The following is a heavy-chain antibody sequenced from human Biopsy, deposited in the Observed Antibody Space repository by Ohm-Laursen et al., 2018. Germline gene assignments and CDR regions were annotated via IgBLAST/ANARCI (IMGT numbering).Heavy chain of an antibody. J-gene: IGHJ4*02. CDR1: RFTFEDYA. CDR3: AKDKGAHINYGDLYYFDS. D-gene: IGHD3-10*01. Sequence: SLRLSCAASRFTFEDYAMHWVRLTPGKGLEWVSGIDWNRGSIAYGDSVKGRFTISRGNGKNFLYLQMSSLRVEDTALYFCAKDKGAHINYGDLYYFDSWGPGTMVTVSA. V-gene: IGHV3-9*01. CDR2: IDWNRGSI.